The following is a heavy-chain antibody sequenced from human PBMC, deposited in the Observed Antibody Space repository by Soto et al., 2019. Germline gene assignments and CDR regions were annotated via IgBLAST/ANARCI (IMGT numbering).Heavy chain of an antibody. CDR2: IYYSGST. J-gene: IGHJ4*02. V-gene: IGHV4-30-4*01. Sequence: QVQLQESGPGLVKPSQTLSLTCTVSGGSISSGDYYWSWIRQPPGKGLEWIGYIYYSGSTYYNPSFKSRVTHSADASKNQCPLTLSSVTAADTAVYYCAESTRGSSFDYWGQGTLVTVSS. CDR3: AESTRGSSFDY. D-gene: IGHD2-15*01. CDR1: GGSISSGDYY.